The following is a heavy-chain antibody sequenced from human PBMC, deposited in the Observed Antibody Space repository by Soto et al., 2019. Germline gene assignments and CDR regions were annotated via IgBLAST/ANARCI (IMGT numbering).Heavy chain of an antibody. CDR1: GFTFSDYY. V-gene: IGHV3-11*06. Sequence: PGGSLRLSCAASGFTFSDYYMAWIRQAPGKGLEWVSFISYISSYTNHADSVKGRFTISRDNARNSLYLQMNSLRAEDTAVYFCARGGVPAAARTFDHWGQGTLVTVSS. CDR3: ARGGVPAAARTFDH. J-gene: IGHJ4*02. D-gene: IGHD6-6*01. CDR2: ISYISSYT.